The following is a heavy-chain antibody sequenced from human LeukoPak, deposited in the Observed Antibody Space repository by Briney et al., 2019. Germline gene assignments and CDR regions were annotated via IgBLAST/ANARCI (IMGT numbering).Heavy chain of an antibody. Sequence: PSETLSLTCTVSGGSISSSSYYWGWIRQPPGKGLEWIGSIYYSGSTYYNPSLKSRVTISVDTSKNQFSLKLSSVTAADTAVYYCARHTTYYYGSGSLNWFDPWGQGTLVTVSS. CDR3: ARHTTYYYGSGSLNWFDP. D-gene: IGHD3-10*01. J-gene: IGHJ5*02. CDR1: GGSISSSSYY. V-gene: IGHV4-39*01. CDR2: IYYSGST.